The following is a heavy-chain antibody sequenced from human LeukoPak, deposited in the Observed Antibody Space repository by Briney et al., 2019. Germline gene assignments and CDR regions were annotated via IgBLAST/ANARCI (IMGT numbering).Heavy chain of an antibody. CDR3: ARDHPYDFWSGYSGALDY. CDR1: GFTFSSYG. Sequence: GGSLRLSCAASGFTFSSYGMHWVRQAPGKGLEWVAVIWYDGSNKYYADSVKGRFTISRDNSKNTLYLQMNSLRAEDTAVYYCARDHPYDFWSGYSGALDYWGQGTLVTVSS. J-gene: IGHJ4*02. CDR2: IWYDGSNK. V-gene: IGHV3-33*01. D-gene: IGHD3-3*01.